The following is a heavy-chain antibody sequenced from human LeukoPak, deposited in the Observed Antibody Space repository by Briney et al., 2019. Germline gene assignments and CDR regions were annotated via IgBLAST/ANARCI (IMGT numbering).Heavy chain of an antibody. CDR1: GFTFSIYA. V-gene: IGHV3-23*01. CDR2: FSVSDGIT. J-gene: IGHJ4*02. Sequence: PGGSLRLSCAASGFTFSIYAMSWVRQAPGKGLEWDSGFSVSDGITYYADSVKGRFTISRDNSKNTLYLQMNSLRAEDTAIYYCAKDPRVYYGDYLIRWGQGTLVIVSS. CDR3: AKDPRVYYGDYLIR. D-gene: IGHD4-17*01.